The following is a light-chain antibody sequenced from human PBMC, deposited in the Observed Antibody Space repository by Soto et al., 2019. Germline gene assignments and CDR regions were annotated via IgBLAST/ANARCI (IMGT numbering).Light chain of an antibody. CDR2: GAS. Sequence: EAELTQSPGTLSLSPGEIATLSFRASQSVSNNYLAWYQQKPGQAPRLLIYGASSRATGIPDRFSGSGSGTDFTLTISRLEPEDFAVYYCQQYGSSSTFGQGTKVDI. J-gene: IGKJ1*01. CDR1: QSVSNNY. CDR3: QQYGSSST. V-gene: IGKV3-20*01.